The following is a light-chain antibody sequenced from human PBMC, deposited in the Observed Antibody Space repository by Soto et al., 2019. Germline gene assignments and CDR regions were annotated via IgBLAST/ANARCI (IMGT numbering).Light chain of an antibody. CDR3: SSYTNINTRACV. Sequence: QSVLSQPASVSGSPGQTITISCTGTSTDVGGYNAVSWYQHHPGKAPKLIIYEVTHRPSGVSDRFSASKSGNTASLTISGLQAEDEADYYCSSYTNINTRACVFGTGTKVTVL. CDR2: EVT. CDR1: STDVGGYNA. V-gene: IGLV2-14*01. J-gene: IGLJ1*01.